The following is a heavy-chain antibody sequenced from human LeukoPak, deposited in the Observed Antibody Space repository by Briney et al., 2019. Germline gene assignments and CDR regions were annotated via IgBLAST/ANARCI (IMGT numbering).Heavy chain of an antibody. CDR3: ARRYCSSTSSCFLDY. CDR2: IYYSGST. V-gene: IGHV4-59*08. Sequence: SDTLSLTCTVSGGSISSYYWSWIRLPPGKGLEWIGYIYYSGSTNYNPSLKSRVTTSVDKSKNQFSLKLGSVAAADTAVYYCARRYCSSTSSCFLDYWGQGTLVTVSS. CDR1: GGSISSYY. D-gene: IGHD2-2*01. J-gene: IGHJ4*02.